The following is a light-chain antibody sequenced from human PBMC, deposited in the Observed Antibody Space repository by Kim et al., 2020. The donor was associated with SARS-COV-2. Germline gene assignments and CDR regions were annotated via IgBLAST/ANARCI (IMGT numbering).Light chain of an antibody. CDR2: DAS. J-gene: IGKJ1*01. Sequence: DIQLTQSPSFLSASVRDRVTITCRASQGIGTYLAWYQQKPGQAPKLLIYDASTLQSGVPSRFSGSGSGTEFTLTISSLQPEDFAVYCCQELNSWTFGQGTRVEIK. CDR3: QELNSWT. V-gene: IGKV1-9*01. CDR1: QGIGTY.